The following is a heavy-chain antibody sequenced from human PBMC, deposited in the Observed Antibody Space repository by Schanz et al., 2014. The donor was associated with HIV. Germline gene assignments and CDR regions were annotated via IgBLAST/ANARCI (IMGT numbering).Heavy chain of an antibody. CDR3: VRGVIYYDSGSYYNYFDY. J-gene: IGHJ4*02. CDR2: ISESGGRT. CDR1: GFNFNNYA. Sequence: EVQLLESGGGLVQPGGSLRLSCAASGFNFNNYAMTWVRQAPGKGLEWVSSISESGGRTYYADSVNGRFTISRDNSKNTLYLQMNSLRAEDTAVYYCVRGVIYYDSGSYYNYFDYWGQGTLVTVSS. D-gene: IGHD3-10*01. V-gene: IGHV3-23*01.